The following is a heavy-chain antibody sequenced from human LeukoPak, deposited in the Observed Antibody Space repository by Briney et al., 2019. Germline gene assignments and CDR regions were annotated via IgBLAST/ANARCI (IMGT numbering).Heavy chain of an antibody. CDR3: ARDRTGQQLISRKDYYYMDV. CDR1: GFTVSSTY. D-gene: IGHD4-11*01. CDR2: IYIDGTT. Sequence: GGSLRLSCAASGFTVSSTYMTWVRQAPGKGLEWVSIIYIDGTTYYADSVKGRFTISRDNAKNTVYLQMNSLRAEDTAVCYCARDRTGQQLISRKDYYYMDVWGKGTTVTISS. J-gene: IGHJ6*03. V-gene: IGHV3-66*01.